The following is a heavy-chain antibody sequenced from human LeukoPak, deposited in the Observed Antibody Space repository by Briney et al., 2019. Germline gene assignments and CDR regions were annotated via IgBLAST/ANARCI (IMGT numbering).Heavy chain of an antibody. V-gene: IGHV3-23*01. CDR3: ARLSSMNYDFWSGYTNWFDP. D-gene: IGHD3-3*01. CDR2: ISGSGGST. Sequence: PGGSLRLSCAASGFTFSSYAMGWVRQAPGKGLEWVSAISGSGGSTYYADSVKGRFTISRDNSKNTLYLQMNSLRAEDTAVYYCARLSSMNYDFWSGYTNWFDPWGQGTLVTVSS. CDR1: GFTFSSYA. J-gene: IGHJ5*02.